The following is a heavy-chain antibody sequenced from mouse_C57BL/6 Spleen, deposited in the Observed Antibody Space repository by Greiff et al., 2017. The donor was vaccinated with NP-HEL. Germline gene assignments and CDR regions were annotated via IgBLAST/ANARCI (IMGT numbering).Heavy chain of an antibody. CDR2: FYPGSGSI. CDR3: ARHEGTTVVAGNYAMDY. CDR1: GYTFTEYT. J-gene: IGHJ4*01. V-gene: IGHV1-62-2*01. Sequence: VQLQQSGAELVKPGASVKLSCKASGYTFTEYTIHWVKQRSGQGLEWIGWFYPGSGSIKYNEKFKDKATLTADKSSSTVYMELSRLTAEDSAVYFCARHEGTTVVAGNYAMDYWGQGTSVTVAS. D-gene: IGHD1-1*01.